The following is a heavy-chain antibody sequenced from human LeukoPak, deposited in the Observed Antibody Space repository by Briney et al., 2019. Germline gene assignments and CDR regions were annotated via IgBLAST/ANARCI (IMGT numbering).Heavy chain of an antibody. CDR2: ISYDGSNK. CDR3: ARRFSGSGSSGGIDY. CDR1: GFTFSSYA. D-gene: IGHD3-10*01. V-gene: IGHV3-30*04. Sequence: GRSLRLSCAASGFTFSSYAMHWVRRAPGKGLEWVAVISYDGSNKYYADSVKGRFTISRDNSKNTLYLQMNSLRAEDTAVYYCARRFSGSGSSGGIDYWGQGTLVTVSS. J-gene: IGHJ4*02.